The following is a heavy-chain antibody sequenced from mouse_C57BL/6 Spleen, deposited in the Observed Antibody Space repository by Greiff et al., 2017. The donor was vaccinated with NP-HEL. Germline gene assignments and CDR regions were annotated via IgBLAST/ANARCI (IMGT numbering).Heavy chain of an antibody. CDR2: IYPGSGST. D-gene: IGHD2-4*01. Sequence: QVQLPQPGAELVTPGASVKMSCKASGYTFPSYWLTWVQQRPGQGLEWIGDIYPGSGSTNYNEKFKSKATLTVDTSSSTAYMQLSSLTSEDSAVYYCARDDYDEGFAYWGQGTLVTVSA. J-gene: IGHJ3*01. CDR3: ARDDYDEGFAY. CDR1: GYTFPSYW. V-gene: IGHV1-55*01.